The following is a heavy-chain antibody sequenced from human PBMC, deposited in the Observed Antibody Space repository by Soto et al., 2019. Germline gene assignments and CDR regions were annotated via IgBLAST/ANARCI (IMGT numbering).Heavy chain of an antibody. J-gene: IGHJ4*02. CDR1: GFTFSSYA. Sequence: EVQLVESGGGLVQPGGSLRLSCAASGFTFSSYAMHWVRQAPGKGLEYVSAISSNGGSTYYANSVKGRFTISRDNSKNTPYIQMGSLRAEDIAVYYCARGTGYYDFWSGYYTGEIDYWGQGTLVTVSS. D-gene: IGHD3-3*01. V-gene: IGHV3-64*01. CDR3: ARGTGYYDFWSGYYTGEIDY. CDR2: ISSNGGST.